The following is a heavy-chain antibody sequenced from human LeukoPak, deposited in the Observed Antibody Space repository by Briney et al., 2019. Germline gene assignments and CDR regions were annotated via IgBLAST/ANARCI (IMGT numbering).Heavy chain of an antibody. D-gene: IGHD4-23*01. CDR3: ARRDYGGKHFDY. J-gene: IGHJ4*02. V-gene: IGHV5-51*01. CDR1: GYSFTSYW. Sequence: GEPLKISCKGSGYSFTSYWIGWVRQMPGKGLEWMGIIYPGDSDTRYSPSFQGQVIISADKTISTAYLQWSSLKVSDTAVYYCARRDYGGKHFDYWGQGTLVTVSS. CDR2: IYPGDSDT.